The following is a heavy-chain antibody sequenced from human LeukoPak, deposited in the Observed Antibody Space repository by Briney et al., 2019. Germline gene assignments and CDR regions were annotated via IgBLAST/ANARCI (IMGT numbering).Heavy chain of an antibody. V-gene: IGHV3-23*01. D-gene: IGHD6-13*01. CDR1: GFTFSSYV. CDR2: ISDNGVTR. J-gene: IGHJ4*02. CDR3: AKRMWAAAAGDYVDY. Sequence: GGSLRLSCAASGFTFSSYVMNWVRQAPGKGLEWVSSISDNGVTRYYADSVKGRFTISRDNSKNTLYLQMNSLRAEDTAVYYCAKRMWAAAAGDYVDYWGQGTLVTVSS.